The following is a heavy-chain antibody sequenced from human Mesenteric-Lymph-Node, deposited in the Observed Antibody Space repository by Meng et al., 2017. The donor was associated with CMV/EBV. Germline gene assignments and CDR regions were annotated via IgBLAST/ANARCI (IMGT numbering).Heavy chain of an antibody. D-gene: IGHD4-11*01. CDR3: ARDHSNYLFDY. J-gene: IGHJ4*02. V-gene: IGHV1-2*02. CDR2: VNPNTGGT. CDR1: GYTFTDYY. Sequence: ASVKVSCKASGYTFTDYYIHWVRRAPGQGLEWMGWVNPNTGGTNSAQKFQGRVTMTRDTSISTAYMDLSRLRSDDTAVYYCARDHSNYLFDYWGQGTLVTVSS.